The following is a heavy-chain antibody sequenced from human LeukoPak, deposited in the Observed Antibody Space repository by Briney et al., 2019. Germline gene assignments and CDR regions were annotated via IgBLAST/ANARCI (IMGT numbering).Heavy chain of an antibody. Sequence: SETLSLTCTVSGGSISSYYWSWIRQPPGKGLEWIGYIYYSGSTNYNPSLKSRVTISVDTSRNQFSLKLSSVTAADTAVYYCARGLSVVNFDYWGQGTLVTVSS. V-gene: IGHV4-59*12. CDR1: GGSISSYY. J-gene: IGHJ4*02. CDR2: IYYSGST. D-gene: IGHD4-23*01. CDR3: ARGLSVVNFDY.